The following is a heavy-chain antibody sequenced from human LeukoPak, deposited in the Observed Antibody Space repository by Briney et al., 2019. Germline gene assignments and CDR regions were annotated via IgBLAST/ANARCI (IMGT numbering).Heavy chain of an antibody. CDR2: INTDTGNP. CDR1: GYTFTSYA. Sequence: ASVKVSCKASGYTFTSYAMNWVRQAPGQGLEWMGWINTDTGNPTYAQGFTGRFVFSLATSVSTAYLQISSLKPEDTAVYYCARTTVAGTILYYFDNWGQGTLVTVSS. V-gene: IGHV7-4-1*02. CDR3: ARTTVAGTILYYFDN. D-gene: IGHD6-19*01. J-gene: IGHJ4*02.